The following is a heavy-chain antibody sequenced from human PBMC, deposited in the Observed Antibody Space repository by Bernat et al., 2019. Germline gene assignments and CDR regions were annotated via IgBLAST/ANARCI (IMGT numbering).Heavy chain of an antibody. V-gene: IGHV3-11*05. Sequence: QVQLVESGGGLVKPGGSLRLSCAASGFTFSDYYMSWIRQAPGKGLEWVSYISSSSSYTNYADSVKGRFTISRDNAKNSLYLQMNSLRAEDTAVYYCARSTEDFGFGELWPNWFDPWGQGTLVTVSS. CDR3: ARSTEDFGFGELWPNWFDP. CDR2: ISSSSSYT. CDR1: GFTFSDYY. J-gene: IGHJ5*02. D-gene: IGHD3-10*01.